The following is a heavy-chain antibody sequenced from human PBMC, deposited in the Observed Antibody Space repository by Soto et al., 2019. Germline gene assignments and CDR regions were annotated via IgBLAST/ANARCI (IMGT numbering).Heavy chain of an antibody. CDR3: AQTTPSIHWFDP. CDR1: GFTFSSYG. V-gene: IGHV3-33*01. CDR2: ICSDGGNK. J-gene: IGHJ5*02. D-gene: IGHD1-1*01. Sequence: GGSLRLSCAASGFTFSSYGMHWVRQAPGKGLEWVAVICSDGGNKYYGDSVKGRFTISRDNSKNTLYLQMNSLRAEDTAVYFCAQTTPSIHWFDPWGQGTLVTVSS.